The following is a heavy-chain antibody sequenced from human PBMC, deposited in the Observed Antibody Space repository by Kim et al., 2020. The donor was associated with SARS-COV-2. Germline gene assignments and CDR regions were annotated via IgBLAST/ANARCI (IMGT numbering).Heavy chain of an antibody. Sequence: AHSVMCRFPNSRNNAKNSLYLQMNSLSAEDTAVYYCARLGVISYYYGMDVWGQGTTVTVSS. CDR3: ARLGVISYYYGMDV. D-gene: IGHD3-10*01. J-gene: IGHJ6*02. V-gene: IGHV3-21*01.